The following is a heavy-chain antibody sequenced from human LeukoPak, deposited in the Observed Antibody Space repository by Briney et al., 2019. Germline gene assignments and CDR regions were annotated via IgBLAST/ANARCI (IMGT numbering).Heavy chain of an antibody. CDR3: TRVQAGRSGHMDV. CDR1: GFSLSGYW. J-gene: IGHJ6*02. D-gene: IGHD2-8*02. CDR2: ISPDGSDT. V-gene: IGHV3-74*01. Sequence: GGSLRLSCAASGFSLSGYWMHWVRQAPGKGLVWVSRISPDGSDTTYADSVKGRFTISRDDSKNTLYLQMNSLRDEDAAVYQCTRVQAGRSGHMDVWAEGPRSPSP.